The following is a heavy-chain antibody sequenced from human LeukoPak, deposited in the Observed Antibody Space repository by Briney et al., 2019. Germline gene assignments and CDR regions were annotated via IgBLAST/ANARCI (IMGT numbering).Heavy chain of an antibody. V-gene: IGHV4-34*01. CDR2: IYYSGST. D-gene: IGHD3-16*01. J-gene: IGHJ4*02. CDR1: GGSFSDYY. CDR3: ARVGGVDY. Sequence: SETLSLTCAVYGGSFSDYYWGWIRQPPGKGLEWIGSIYYSGSTYYNPSLKSRVTISVDTSKNQFSLKLSSVTAADTAVYYCARVGGVDYWGQGTLVTVSS.